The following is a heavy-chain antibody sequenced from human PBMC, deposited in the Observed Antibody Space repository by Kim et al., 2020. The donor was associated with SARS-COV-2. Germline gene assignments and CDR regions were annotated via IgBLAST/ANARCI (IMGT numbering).Heavy chain of an antibody. J-gene: IGHJ4*02. CDR3: ARDYYDTSGSIVFDY. D-gene: IGHD3-22*01. Sequence: HKFQGRVTITRDTSASTAYMDLSSLRSEDTAVYYCARDYYDTSGSIVFDYWGQGTLVTVSS. V-gene: IGHV1-3*01.